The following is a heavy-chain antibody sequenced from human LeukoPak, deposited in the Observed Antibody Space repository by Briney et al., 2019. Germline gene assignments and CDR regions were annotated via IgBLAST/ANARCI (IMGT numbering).Heavy chain of an antibody. CDR3: ARELAY. V-gene: IGHV3-48*01. D-gene: IGHD6-6*01. Sequence: GGSLRLSCVASGFAFSSFTMNWVRQAPGKGLEWVSYIRGSSSTVYYADSVKGRLAISRDNAKNSLFLQMNSLRAEDTAVYYCARELAYWGQGTLVTVSS. CDR2: IRGSSSTV. CDR1: GFAFSSFT. J-gene: IGHJ4*02.